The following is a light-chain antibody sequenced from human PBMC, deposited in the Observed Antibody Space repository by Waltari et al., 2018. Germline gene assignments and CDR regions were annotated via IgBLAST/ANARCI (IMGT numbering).Light chain of an antibody. CDR3: QQYSSGST. CDR2: KAS. J-gene: IGKJ2*01. CDR1: QTVHTW. Sequence: DIQMTQSPSTLSASVGDRVTTTCRASQTVHTWLAWYKQKPGKAPKLLIYKASTLESGVPARFSGSGSGTEFTLSISSLQPDDFATYYCQQYSSGSTFGHGTHLEI. V-gene: IGKV1-5*03.